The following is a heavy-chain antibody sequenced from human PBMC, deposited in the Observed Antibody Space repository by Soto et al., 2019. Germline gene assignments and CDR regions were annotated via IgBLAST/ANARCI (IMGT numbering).Heavy chain of an antibody. V-gene: IGHV3-74*01. CDR3: ASGGSSLNFDS. CDR1: GFTFRTYW. D-gene: IGHD6-6*01. Sequence: GGSLRLSSAPSGFTFRTYWMQWVRQAPGKGLVWVSWINSDGSSTSYADSVKGRFTISRDNAKNTLYLQMNSLRAEDTAVYYCASGGSSLNFDSWGQGT. CDR2: INSDGSST. J-gene: IGHJ4*02.